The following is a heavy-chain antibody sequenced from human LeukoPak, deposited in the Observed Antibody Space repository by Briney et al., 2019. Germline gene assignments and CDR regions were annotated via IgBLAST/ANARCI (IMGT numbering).Heavy chain of an antibody. J-gene: IGHJ4*02. V-gene: IGHV3-11*06. CDR2: ISSSISYT. D-gene: IGHD2-2*01. CDR3: ARDRRRKGYCSSTSCYVGSDY. CDR1: GFTFSDYY. Sequence: GRCLRLSCAASGFTFSDYYMSWIRQAAGNGLEWVSYISSSISYTNYADSVKGRFTIARDNAKNSLYLQMNSLRAEDTAVYYCARDRRRKGYCSSTSCYVGSDYWGQGTLVTVSS.